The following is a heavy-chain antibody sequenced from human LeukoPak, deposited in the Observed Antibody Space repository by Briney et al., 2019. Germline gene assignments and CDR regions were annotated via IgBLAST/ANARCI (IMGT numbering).Heavy chain of an antibody. CDR3: AKVAYCSGGSCYDGLPGAIDY. Sequence: GGSLRLSCAASGFTFSSYAMSWVRQAPGKGLEWVSAISGSGGSTYYADSVKGRFTISRDNSKNTLYLQINSLRAEDTAVYYCAKVAYCSGGSCYDGLPGAIDYWGQGTLVTVSS. D-gene: IGHD2-15*01. CDR1: GFTFSSYA. CDR2: ISGSGGST. J-gene: IGHJ4*02. V-gene: IGHV3-23*01.